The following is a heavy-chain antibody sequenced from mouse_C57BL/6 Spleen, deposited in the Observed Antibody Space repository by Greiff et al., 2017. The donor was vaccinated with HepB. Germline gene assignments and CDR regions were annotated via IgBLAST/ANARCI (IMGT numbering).Heavy chain of an antibody. D-gene: IGHD1-1*01. Sequence: EVMLVESGGGLVQPGGSLKLSCAASGFTFSSYAMSWVRQTPAKGLEWVATISDGGSYTDYPDNVKGRFTICRDNAKNNLYLQMSHLKSEGTAMYYCASRVLGYYGSSDYAMDDWGQGTSVTVSS. CDR2: ISDGGSYT. CDR3: ASRVLGYYGSSDYAMDD. CDR1: GFTFSSYA. J-gene: IGHJ4*01. V-gene: IGHV5-4*03.